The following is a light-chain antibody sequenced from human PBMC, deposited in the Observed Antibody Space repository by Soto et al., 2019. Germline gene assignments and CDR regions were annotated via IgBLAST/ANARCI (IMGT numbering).Light chain of an antibody. J-gene: IGKJ3*01. V-gene: IGKV3-11*01. CDR3: LQRSNWPLT. Sequence: EIVLTQSPATLSLSPGERATLSCRTSQSISSYLVWYQQKPGQPPRVLIYDASNRVTGIPVRFSGSGSGTDLTLTISSLEPEDFAVYYCLQRSNWPLTFGPGTKIDMK. CDR2: DAS. CDR1: QSISSY.